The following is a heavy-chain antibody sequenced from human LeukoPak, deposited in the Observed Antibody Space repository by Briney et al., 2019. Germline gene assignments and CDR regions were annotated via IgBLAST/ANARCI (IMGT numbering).Heavy chain of an antibody. CDR1: GYTFTSYY. Sequence: ASVKVSSKASGYTFTSYYMHWVRQAPGQGLEWMGIINPSGGSTSYAQKFQGRVTMTRDMSTSTVYMELSSLRSEDTAVYYCARAAYCSGGSCHFDYWGQGTLVTVSS. D-gene: IGHD2-15*01. CDR2: INPSGGST. CDR3: ARAAYCSGGSCHFDY. V-gene: IGHV1-46*01. J-gene: IGHJ4*02.